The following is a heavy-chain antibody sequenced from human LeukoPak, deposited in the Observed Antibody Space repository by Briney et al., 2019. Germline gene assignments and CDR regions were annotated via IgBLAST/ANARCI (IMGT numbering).Heavy chain of an antibody. CDR1: GFTFSSYA. V-gene: IGHV3-23*01. CDR3: AKEVTMVRGVILDY. Sequence: GGSLRLSCAASGFTFSSYATSWVRQAPGKGLEWVSAISGSGGSTYYADSVKGRVTISTDNSKNTLYLQRNSLRAEDTSVYYCAKEVTMVRGVILDYWGQGTLVTVSS. CDR2: ISGSGGST. J-gene: IGHJ4*02. D-gene: IGHD3-10*01.